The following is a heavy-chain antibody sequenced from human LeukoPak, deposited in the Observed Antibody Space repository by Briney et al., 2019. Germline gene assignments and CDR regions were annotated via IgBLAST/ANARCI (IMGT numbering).Heavy chain of an antibody. CDR1: GFTFSSYA. J-gene: IGHJ4*02. D-gene: IGHD3-3*01. V-gene: IGHV3-23*01. Sequence: GGSLRLSCAASGFTFSSYAMSWVRQAPGKGLEWVSAISGSGGSTHYADSVKGRFTISRDNSKNTLYLQMNSLRAEDTAVYYCANTETTLDFTYFDYWGQGTLVTVSS. CDR2: ISGSGGST. CDR3: ANTETTLDFTYFDY.